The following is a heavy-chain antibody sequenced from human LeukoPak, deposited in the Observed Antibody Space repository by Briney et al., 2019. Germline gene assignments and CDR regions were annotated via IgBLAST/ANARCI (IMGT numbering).Heavy chain of an antibody. CDR3: ARGLLTVAGTGGDY. CDR2: IYYSGST. V-gene: IGHV4-59*01. Sequence: NASETLSLTCTVSGGSISSYYWSWIRQPPGKGLEWIGYIYYSGSTNYNPSLKSRVTISVDTSKNQFSLKLSSVTAADTAVYYCARGLLTVAGTGGDYWGQGTLVTVSS. J-gene: IGHJ4*02. CDR1: GGSISSYY. D-gene: IGHD6-19*01.